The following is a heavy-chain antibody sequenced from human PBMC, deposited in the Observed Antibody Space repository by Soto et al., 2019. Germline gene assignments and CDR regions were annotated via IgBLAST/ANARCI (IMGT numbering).Heavy chain of an antibody. CDR1: GGSLSRRKW. CDR3: ARVRVPPGTPRFDY. V-gene: IGHV4-4*02. J-gene: IGHJ4*02. Sequence: SDTLCLTCAVSGGSLSRRKWWSWVRQPPGKGLEWIGEIYHSGSTNYNPSLKSRVTISVDTSKNQFSLKLSSVTAADTAVYYCARVRVPPGTPRFDYWGQGTLVTVSS. CDR2: IYHSGST. D-gene: IGHD1-1*01.